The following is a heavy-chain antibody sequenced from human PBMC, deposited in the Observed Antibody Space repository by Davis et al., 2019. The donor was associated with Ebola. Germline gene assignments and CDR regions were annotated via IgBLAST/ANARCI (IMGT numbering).Heavy chain of an antibody. J-gene: IGHJ3*02. CDR3: ARKTVGARDGAGTTDNAFDI. CDR2: MSLDGTQK. CDR1: GFSFSTFW. D-gene: IGHD1-26*01. V-gene: IGHV3-7*01. Sequence: GESLKISCAASGFSFSTFWMAWVRQAPGKGLEWVAHMSLDGTQKYYVDSVKGRFTISRDNAKNTLYLQMNSLRVEDTAVYYCARKTVGARDGAGTTDNAFDIWGQGTMVTVSS.